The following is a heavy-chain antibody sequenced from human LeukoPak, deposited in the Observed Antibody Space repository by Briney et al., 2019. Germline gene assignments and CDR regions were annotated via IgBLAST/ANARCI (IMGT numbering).Heavy chain of an antibody. CDR1: SGSISSGGYY. Sequence: SETLSLTCTVSSGSISSGGYYWSWIRQHPGKGLEWIGYIYYSGSTYYNPSLKSRVTISVDTSKNQFSLKLSSVTAADTAVYYCARGAEPGDFWSGYYDSGNWFDPWGQGTLVTVSS. D-gene: IGHD3-3*01. CDR3: ARGAEPGDFWSGYYDSGNWFDP. J-gene: IGHJ5*02. V-gene: IGHV4-31*03. CDR2: IYYSGST.